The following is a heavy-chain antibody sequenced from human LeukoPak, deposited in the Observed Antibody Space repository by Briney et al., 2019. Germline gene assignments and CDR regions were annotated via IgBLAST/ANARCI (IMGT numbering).Heavy chain of an antibody. CDR3: ARGFGSTCLEY. Sequence: GESLKISCKGSGQRFATYWIGWVRHMPGKGLEWMGIIYPGDSDTRYSPSFQGQVTISADKSLTTAYQQWSSLKASDTAMYYCARGFGSTCLEYWGQGTLVTVSS. CDR2: IYPGDSDT. V-gene: IGHV5-51*01. CDR1: GQRFATYW. J-gene: IGHJ1*01. D-gene: IGHD3-16*01.